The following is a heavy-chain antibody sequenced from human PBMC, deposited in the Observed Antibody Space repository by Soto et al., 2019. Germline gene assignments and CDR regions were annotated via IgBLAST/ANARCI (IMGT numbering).Heavy chain of an antibody. J-gene: IGHJ5*02. CDR2: IYHSGST. CDR1: GYSISSGYY. CDR3: ARVGTYLRENWFDP. V-gene: IGHV4-38-2*01. Sequence: SETLSLTCAVSGYSISSGYYWGWIRQPPGKGLEWIGSIYHSGSTYYNPSLKSRVTISVDTSKNQFSLKLSSVTAADTAVYYCARVGTYLRENWFDPWGQGTLVTVSS. D-gene: IGHD1-1*01.